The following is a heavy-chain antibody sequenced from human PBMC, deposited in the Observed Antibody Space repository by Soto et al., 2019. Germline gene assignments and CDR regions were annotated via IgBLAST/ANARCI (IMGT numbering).Heavy chain of an antibody. V-gene: IGHV4-59*01. J-gene: IGHJ4*02. Sequence: SETLSLTCTVSGGSISNYYWTWIRQPPGKGLEWIGYIYYSGSTNYNPSLKSRVTISVDTSKNQFSLKLSSVTAADTAVYYCARVGTAYSGYDHLDNWGQGTLVTVSS. CDR1: GGSISNYY. CDR2: IYYSGST. D-gene: IGHD5-12*01. CDR3: ARVGTAYSGYDHLDN.